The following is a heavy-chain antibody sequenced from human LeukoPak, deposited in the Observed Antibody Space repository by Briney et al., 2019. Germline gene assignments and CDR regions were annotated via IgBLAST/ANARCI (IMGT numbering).Heavy chain of an antibody. Sequence: GGSLRLSCAGSGFTFSSYGMHWVRQAPGKGLEWVAVIWYDGSNKYYADSVKGRFTTSRDNAKNSLYLQMNSLRAEDTALYYCAREVSEGFDFWGQGTLVTVSS. CDR1: GFTFSSYG. V-gene: IGHV3-33*08. CDR3: AREVSEGFDF. CDR2: IWYDGSNK. J-gene: IGHJ4*02. D-gene: IGHD3-22*01.